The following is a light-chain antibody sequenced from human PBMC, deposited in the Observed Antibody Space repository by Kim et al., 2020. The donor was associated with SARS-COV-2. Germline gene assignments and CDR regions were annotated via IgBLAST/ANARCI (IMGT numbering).Light chain of an antibody. CDR1: NIGSKS. J-gene: IGLJ3*02. CDR3: QVWDSSSDDGV. Sequence: SYELTQPPSVSVAPGKTARITCGGNNIGSKSVHWYQQKPGQAPVLVIYYDSDRPSGIPERFSGSNSGNTATLTISRVEAGDEADYYCQVWDSSSDDGVFG. CDR2: YDS. V-gene: IGLV3-21*04.